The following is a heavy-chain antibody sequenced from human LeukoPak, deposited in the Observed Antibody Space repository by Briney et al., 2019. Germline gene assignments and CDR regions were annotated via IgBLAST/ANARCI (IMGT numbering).Heavy chain of an antibody. CDR1: GYTFTSYG. CDR2: ISAYNGNT. V-gene: IGHV1-18*01. CDR3: ARGGDYYDSSGSAY. Sequence: VASVKVSCKASGYTFTSYGISWVRQAPGQGLEWMGWISAYNGNTNYAQKLQGRVTMTTDTSTSTAYMELRSLRSDDTAVYYCARGGDYYDSSGSAYWGQGTLVTVSS. J-gene: IGHJ4*02. D-gene: IGHD3-22*01.